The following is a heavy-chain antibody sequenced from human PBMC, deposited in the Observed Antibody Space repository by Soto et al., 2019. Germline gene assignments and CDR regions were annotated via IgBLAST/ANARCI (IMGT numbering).Heavy chain of an antibody. V-gene: IGHV1-8*02. Sequence: ASVKVSCKASGHTFTSYDIHWVRQATGQGLEWMGWMNPTSGNTSYAQKFQGRVTMTRNTSISTAYMELSGLRSEDTAVYSWASGRLLYYYYGMDVWVQGTTVTVSS. CDR1: GHTFTSYD. D-gene: IGHD3-16*01. CDR2: MNPTSGNT. J-gene: IGHJ6*02. CDR3: ASGRLLYYYYGMDV.